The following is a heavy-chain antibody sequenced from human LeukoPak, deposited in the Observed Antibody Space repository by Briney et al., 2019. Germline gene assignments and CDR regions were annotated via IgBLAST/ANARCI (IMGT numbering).Heavy chain of an antibody. V-gene: IGHV1-8*01. D-gene: IGHD3-10*01. CDR2: MNPNSGNT. CDR1: GYSFTTYD. Sequence: ASVKVSCKASGYSFTTYDINWVRQATGQGLEWMGWMNPNSGNTGYAQKFQGRVTMTRDIFISTAYMDLSSLRSEDTAVYYCVRSYGSGGQGSDYWGRGTLVTVSS. CDR3: VRSYGSGGQGSDY. J-gene: IGHJ4*02.